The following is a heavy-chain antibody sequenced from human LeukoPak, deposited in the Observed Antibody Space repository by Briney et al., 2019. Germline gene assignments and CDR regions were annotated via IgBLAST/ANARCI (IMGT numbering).Heavy chain of an antibody. Sequence: GGSLRLSCAASAFTFSSYWMNWVRQAPGKGLEWVAGIDEDGTEKYYVESVKGRFTISRDNAKNSLYLQMNSLRAEDTAVYYCAREWEDYGSAFDYWGQGTLVTVSS. CDR1: AFTFSSYW. V-gene: IGHV3-7*01. CDR3: AREWEDYGSAFDY. D-gene: IGHD3-10*01. J-gene: IGHJ4*02. CDR2: IDEDGTEK.